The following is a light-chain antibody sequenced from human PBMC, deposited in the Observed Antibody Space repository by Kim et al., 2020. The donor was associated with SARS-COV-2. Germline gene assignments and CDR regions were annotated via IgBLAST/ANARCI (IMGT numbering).Light chain of an antibody. CDR1: RGRIASNY. Sequence: KAVTISCTRSRGRIASNYVQWYQLRPGSAPTTVIYEDNQRPSGVPDRFSGSIDSSSNSASLTISGLKTEDEADYYCQSYDSSNHVVFGGGTQLTVL. V-gene: IGLV6-57*03. J-gene: IGLJ2*01. CDR3: QSYDSSNHVV. CDR2: EDN.